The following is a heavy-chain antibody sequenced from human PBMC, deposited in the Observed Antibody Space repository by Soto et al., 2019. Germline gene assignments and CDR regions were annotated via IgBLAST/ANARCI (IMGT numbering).Heavy chain of an antibody. V-gene: IGHV4-31*03. J-gene: IGHJ6*03. D-gene: IGHD3-10*01. CDR1: GGSISSGGYY. CDR2: IYYSGST. Sequence: QVQLQESGPGLVKPSQTLSLTCTVSGGSISSGGYYWSWIRQHPGKGLEWLGYIYYSGSTYYNPSLESRVFISVDTSKNQFSLKLSSVTAADTAVYYCAKGRHGNRGGIYYYMDVWGKGTTVTVSS. CDR3: AKGRHGNRGGIYYYMDV.